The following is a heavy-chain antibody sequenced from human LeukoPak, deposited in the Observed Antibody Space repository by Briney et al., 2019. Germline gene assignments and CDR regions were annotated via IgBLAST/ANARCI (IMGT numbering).Heavy chain of an antibody. CDR1: GFTLRDYY. CDR2: ISSSGNTI. V-gene: IGHV3-11*01. J-gene: IGHJ4*02. D-gene: IGHD5-24*01. Sequence: GSLRLSCAASGFTLRDYYMIWIRQAPGKGLEWLSYISSSGNTIYYADSVRGRFTVSRDNAKNSLYVQMNSLRAEDTAVYYCARDGYNYFDFWGQGTLVTVSS. CDR3: ARDGYNYFDF.